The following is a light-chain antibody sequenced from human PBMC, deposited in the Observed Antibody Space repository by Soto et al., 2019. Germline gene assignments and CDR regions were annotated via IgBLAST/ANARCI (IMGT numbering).Light chain of an antibody. CDR2: EVS. CDR1: SSDVGGYNY. Sequence: QSVLTQPRSVSGSPGQSVTISCTGTSSDVGGYNYVPWYQQHPGKAPKLMIYEVSNRPSGVSNRFSGSKSGNTASLTISGLQAEDEADYYCSSYTSSSTLVFGGGTQLTVL. CDR3: SSYTSSSTLV. J-gene: IGLJ3*02. V-gene: IGLV2-14*01.